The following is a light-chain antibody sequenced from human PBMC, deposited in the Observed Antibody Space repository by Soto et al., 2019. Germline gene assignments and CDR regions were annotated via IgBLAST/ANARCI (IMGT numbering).Light chain of an antibody. CDR2: DVS. V-gene: IGLV2-14*01. Sequence: QSALTQPASVSESPGQSITISCTGTSSDVGGYNYVSWYQQHPGKAPKLMIYDVSSRPSGVSNRFSGSKSGNTASLTISGLQAEDEADYYCSSYTKGSTLYVFGSGTKVNVL. CDR3: SSYTKGSTLYV. J-gene: IGLJ1*01. CDR1: SSDVGGYNY.